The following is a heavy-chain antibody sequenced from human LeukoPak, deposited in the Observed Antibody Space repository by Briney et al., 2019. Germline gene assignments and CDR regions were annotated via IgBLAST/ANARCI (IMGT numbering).Heavy chain of an antibody. CDR1: GGSVSSHV. Sequence: SETLSLTCTASGGSVSSHVWSWVRQPPGKGLEWVGYIYNSGITNYNPSLKSRVTMSVDTSKNQFSLMLRSVTAADTAVYYCARDHLPAGAPGYYMDVWGKGTTVTVSS. D-gene: IGHD4/OR15-4a*01. V-gene: IGHV4-59*02. J-gene: IGHJ6*03. CDR3: ARDHLPAGAPGYYMDV. CDR2: IYNSGIT.